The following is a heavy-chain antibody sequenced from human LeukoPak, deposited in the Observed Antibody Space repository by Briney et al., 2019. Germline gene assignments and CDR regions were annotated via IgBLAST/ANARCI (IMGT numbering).Heavy chain of an antibody. J-gene: IGHJ4*02. Sequence: SGGSLRLSCAASGFTFSSYAMSRVRQAPGKGLEWVSAISGSGGSTYCADSVKGRFTISRDNSKNTLYLQMNSLRAEDTAVYYCATEGHTIFGVVIPDYWGQGTLVTVSS. CDR1: GFTFSSYA. V-gene: IGHV3-23*01. CDR3: ATEGHTIFGVVIPDY. D-gene: IGHD3-3*01. CDR2: ISGSGGST.